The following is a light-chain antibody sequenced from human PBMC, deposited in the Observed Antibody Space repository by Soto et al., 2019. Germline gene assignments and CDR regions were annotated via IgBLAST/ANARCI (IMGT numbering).Light chain of an antibody. CDR3: CSYVGRNTYV. J-gene: IGLJ1*01. V-gene: IGLV2-11*01. CDR2: DVS. Sequence: QSALTQPLSASGSPGQSITISCTGTSSDVGGYNYVSWYQQHPAKAPKLIIFDVSKRPSGVPNRFSGSKSGNTASLTISGLRAEDEADYYCCSYVGRNTYVFGTGTKLTV. CDR1: SSDVGGYNY.